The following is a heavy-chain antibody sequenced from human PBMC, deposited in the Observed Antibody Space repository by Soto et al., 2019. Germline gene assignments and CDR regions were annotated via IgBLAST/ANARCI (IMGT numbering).Heavy chain of an antibody. CDR1: GFTFTNAW. J-gene: IGHJ4*01. D-gene: IGHD3-22*01. Sequence: GGPMRLSCAASGFTFTNAWINWVRQAPGKRLEWVGRIKSKIDGGTTDFAAPVKGRFAISRDDSQNMVYLQMTSLKIEDTAVYFFTTDSYRTMIVVRFVYWGHGTLVTASS. V-gene: IGHV3-15*07. CDR3: TTDSYRTMIVVRFVY. CDR2: IKSKIDGGTT.